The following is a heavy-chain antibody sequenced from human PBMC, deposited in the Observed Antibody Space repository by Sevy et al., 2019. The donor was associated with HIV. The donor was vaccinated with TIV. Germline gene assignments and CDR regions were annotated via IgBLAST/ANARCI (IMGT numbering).Heavy chain of an antibody. D-gene: IGHD3-22*01. CDR2: IYYSGST. CDR3: ARDNSSGSMPDY. V-gene: IGHV4-59*01. Sequence: ETLSLTCTVSGGSISSYYWSWIRQPPGKGLEWIGYIYYSGSTNYNPSLKSRVTISVDTSKNQFSLKLSSVTAADTAVYYCARDNSSGSMPDYWGQGTLVTVSS. J-gene: IGHJ4*02. CDR1: GGSISSYY.